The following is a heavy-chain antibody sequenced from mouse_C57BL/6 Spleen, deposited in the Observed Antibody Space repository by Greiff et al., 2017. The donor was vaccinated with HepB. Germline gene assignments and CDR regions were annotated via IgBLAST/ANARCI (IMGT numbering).Heavy chain of an antibody. D-gene: IGHD1-2*01. CDR2: ISSGGDYI. J-gene: IGHJ2*01. Sequence: EVMLVESGEGLVKPGGSLKLSCAASGFTFSSYAMSWVRQTPEKRLEWVAYISSGGDYIYYADTVKGRFTISRDNARNTLYLQMSSLKSEDTAMYYCTRGVRVDGYYFDYWGQGTTLTVSS. CDR1: GFTFSSYA. CDR3: TRGVRVDGYYFDY. V-gene: IGHV5-9-1*02.